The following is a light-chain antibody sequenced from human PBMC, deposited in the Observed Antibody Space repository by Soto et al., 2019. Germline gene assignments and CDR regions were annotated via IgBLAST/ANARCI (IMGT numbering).Light chain of an antibody. J-gene: IGKJ4*01. V-gene: IGKV3-11*01. Sequence: EIVMTQSPATLSVSPGERATLSCRASQSVSSNLAWYQQKPGQPPRLLIYDSSTRATGFPARFSGSGSETDFTLTISSLEPEDSAVYYCQQRSNWPSLTFGGGTKVDIK. CDR3: QQRSNWPSLT. CDR2: DSS. CDR1: QSVSSN.